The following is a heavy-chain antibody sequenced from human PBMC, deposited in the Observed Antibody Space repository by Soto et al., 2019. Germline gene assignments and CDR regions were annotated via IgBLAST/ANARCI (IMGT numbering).Heavy chain of an antibody. CDR2: IIPIFGTA. V-gene: IGHV1-69*06. CDR1: GGTFSSYA. D-gene: IGHD5-18*01. Sequence: QVQLVQSGAEVKKPGSSVKVSCKASGGTFSSYAISWVRQAPGQGLEWMGGIIPIFGTANYAQKFQGRVTITADKATSTACMELSSLRSEDTAVYYFARGTAMVIDAFDIWGQGTMVTVSS. J-gene: IGHJ3*02. CDR3: ARGTAMVIDAFDI.